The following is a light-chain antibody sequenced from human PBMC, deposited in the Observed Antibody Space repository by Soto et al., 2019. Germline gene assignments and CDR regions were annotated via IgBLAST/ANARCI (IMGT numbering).Light chain of an antibody. CDR2: AAS. CDR1: QSISSY. J-gene: IGKJ1*01. CDR3: QQSYSTPRT. V-gene: IGKV1-39*01. Sequence: DIQMTQSPSSLSASVGDRVTITCRARQSISSYLNWYQQKPGKAPKLLIYAASSLQSGVPPRFSGSGSGTDFTLTISSLQPEDFATYYCQQSYSTPRTFGQGTKVDIK.